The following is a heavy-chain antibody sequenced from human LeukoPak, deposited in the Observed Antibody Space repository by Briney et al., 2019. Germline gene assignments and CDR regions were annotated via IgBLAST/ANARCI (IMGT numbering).Heavy chain of an antibody. V-gene: IGHV1-69*13. CDR1: GGTFISYA. J-gene: IGHJ6*02. CDR2: IIPIFGTA. Sequence: SVKVSCKASGGTFISYAISWVRQAPGQGLEWMGGIIPIFGTANYAQKFQGRVTITADESTSTAYMELSSLRSEDTAVHYCARNRYCSSTSCPSNYYYYGMDVWGQGTTVTVSS. CDR3: ARNRYCSSTSCPSNYYYYGMDV. D-gene: IGHD2-2*01.